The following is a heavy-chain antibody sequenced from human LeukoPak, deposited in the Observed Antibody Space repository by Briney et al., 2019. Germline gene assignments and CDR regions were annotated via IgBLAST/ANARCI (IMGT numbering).Heavy chain of an antibody. CDR1: GYTFTSYG. CDR2: ISAYNGNT. D-gene: IGHD3-10*01. V-gene: IGHV1-18*01. J-gene: IGHJ3*02. CDR3: ASTSPLGEDDAFDI. Sequence: ASVKVSCKASGYTFTSYGISWVRQAPGQWLEWMGWISAYNGNTNYAQKLQGRVTMTTDTSTSTAYMELRSLRSDDTAVYYCASTSPLGEDDAFDIWGQGTMVTVSS.